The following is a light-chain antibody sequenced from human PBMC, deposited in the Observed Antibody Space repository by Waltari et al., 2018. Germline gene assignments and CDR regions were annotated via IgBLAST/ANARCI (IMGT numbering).Light chain of an antibody. CDR3: QQYSTYSTT. J-gene: IGKJ4*01. V-gene: IGKV1-5*03. Sequence: DIQMTQSPSTLSASIGDRITITCRASQSISVWLAWYQQKPGRAPKLLIFRASSLESGVPSRFSGSGSGTEFTLTISSLQPDDFATYYCQQYSTYSTTFRGGTKVEIK. CDR1: QSISVW. CDR2: RAS.